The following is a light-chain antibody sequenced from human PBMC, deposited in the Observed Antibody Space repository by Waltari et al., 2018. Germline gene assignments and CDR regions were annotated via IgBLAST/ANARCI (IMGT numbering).Light chain of an antibody. CDR2: DAS. Sequence: EIVLTQSPGTLSLSPGERATLSCRASQSVSRILAWYQQKPGQAPRLLIYDASIRATGIPDRFSGSGSGTDFSLTISRLEPEDFAVYYCQKYGTRPATFGQGTKVEIK. V-gene: IGKV3-20*01. J-gene: IGKJ1*01. CDR3: QKYGTRPAT. CDR1: QSVSRI.